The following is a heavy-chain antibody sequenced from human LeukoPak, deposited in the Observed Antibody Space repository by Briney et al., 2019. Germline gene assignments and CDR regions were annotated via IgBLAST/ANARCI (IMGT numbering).Heavy chain of an antibody. CDR1: GGSITSSSYY. D-gene: IGHD3-22*01. CDR2: IYYTGGT. V-gene: IGHV4-39*07. Sequence: SETLSLTCSVSGGSITSSSYYWGWIRPPPEKGLEWIGSIYYTGGTNYSPSLKSRVTISVDTSKNQFSLKLSSVTAADTAVYYCARAGVTMIVVDAFDIWGQGTMVTVSS. J-gene: IGHJ3*02. CDR3: ARAGVTMIVVDAFDI.